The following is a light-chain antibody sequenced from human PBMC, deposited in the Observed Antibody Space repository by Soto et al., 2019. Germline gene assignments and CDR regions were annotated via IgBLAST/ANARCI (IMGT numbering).Light chain of an antibody. V-gene: IGKV3-15*01. CDR1: QSVSSSY. J-gene: IGKJ1*01. CDR2: GAS. Sequence: EIVLMQSPGTLSLSPGERATLSCRASQSVSSSYLAWYQQKPGQAPRLLIYGASSRATGISARFSGSGSGTEFTLTISSLQSEDFAVYYCQEYIHWPPGMFGPGTTVDIK. CDR3: QEYIHWPPGM.